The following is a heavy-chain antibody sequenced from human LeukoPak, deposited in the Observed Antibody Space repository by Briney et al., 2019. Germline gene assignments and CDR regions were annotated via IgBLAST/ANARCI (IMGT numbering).Heavy chain of an antibody. Sequence: PGGSLRLSCAASGFTFSSYWMSWVRQAPGKGLEWVAVIWYDGSNKYYADSVKGRFTISRDNSKNTLYLQMNSLRAEDTAVYYCARDREVRYYYDSSGLSPFDYWGQGTLVTVSS. CDR3: ARDREVRYYYDSSGLSPFDY. D-gene: IGHD3-22*01. V-gene: IGHV3-33*08. CDR1: GFTFSSYW. CDR2: IWYDGSNK. J-gene: IGHJ4*02.